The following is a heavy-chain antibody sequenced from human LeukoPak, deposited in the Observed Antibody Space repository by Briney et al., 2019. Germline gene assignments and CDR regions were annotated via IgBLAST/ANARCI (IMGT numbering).Heavy chain of an antibody. CDR1: GFTLSSYS. J-gene: IGHJ4*02. CDR2: ISSSSSYI. D-gene: IGHD3-3*01. V-gene: IGHV3-21*01. Sequence: GGSLRLSCAASGFTLSSYSMNWVRQAPGKGLEWVSFISSSSSYIYYADSVKGRFTISRDNAKNSLYLQMNSLRAEDTAVYYCARGSFDFWSGYRTNVDYWGQGTLVTVSS. CDR3: ARGSFDFWSGYRTNVDY.